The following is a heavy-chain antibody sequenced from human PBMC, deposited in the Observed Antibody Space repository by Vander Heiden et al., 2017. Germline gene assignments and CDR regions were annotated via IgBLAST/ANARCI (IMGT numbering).Heavy chain of an antibody. CDR2: IYYSGST. CDR1: GGSISSGGYF. V-gene: IGHV4-31*03. J-gene: IGHJ5*02. D-gene: IGHD3-10*01. CDR3: ARGARAMVRGVITYNWFDP. Sequence: QVQLQESGPGLVKPSQTLSLTCTVSGGSISSGGYFWSWIRQHPGKGLEWIGYIYYSGSTYYNPSRKSRVTISVDTSKNQFSLKLSSVTAADTAVYYCARGARAMVRGVITYNWFDPWGQGTLVTVSS.